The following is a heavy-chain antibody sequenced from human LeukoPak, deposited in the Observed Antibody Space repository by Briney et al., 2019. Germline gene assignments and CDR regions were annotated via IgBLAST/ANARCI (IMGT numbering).Heavy chain of an antibody. J-gene: IGHJ5*02. V-gene: IGHV4-4*07. CDR3: ARDRRLLTIFGVAKGGWFDP. CDR1: NASITHYY. D-gene: IGHD3-3*01. Sequence: SETLSLTCTVSNASITHYYWTWIRQPAGKGLEWIGRVYYTGSTNYNPSLKSRVIMSVDTSKNQFSLKLNSVTAADTAVYYCARDRRLLTIFGVAKGGWFDPWGQGTLVTVSS. CDR2: VYYTGST.